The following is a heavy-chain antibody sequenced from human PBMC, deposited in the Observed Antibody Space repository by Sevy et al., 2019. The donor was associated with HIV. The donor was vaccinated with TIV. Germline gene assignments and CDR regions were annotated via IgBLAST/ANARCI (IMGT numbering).Heavy chain of an antibody. Sequence: SQTLSLTCAISGDSVSTSSATRNWFRQSPSRGLEWLGRTYYRSKWYSDYEVSVKGRVTINPDTSKNQFSLHLESVTPEDTAVYFCARGDELNSYYYGMGVWGQGTTVTVSS. J-gene: IGHJ6*02. V-gene: IGHV6-1*01. D-gene: IGHD1-7*01. CDR2: TYYRSKWYS. CDR3: ARGDELNSYYYGMGV. CDR1: GDSVSTSSAT.